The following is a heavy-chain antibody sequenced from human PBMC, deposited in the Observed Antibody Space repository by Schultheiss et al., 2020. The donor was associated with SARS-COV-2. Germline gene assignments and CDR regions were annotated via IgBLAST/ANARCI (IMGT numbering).Heavy chain of an antibody. D-gene: IGHD2-15*01. CDR3: ARGGSLKWAFGY. CDR1: GGSISSSSYY. V-gene: IGHV4-39*02. Sequence: SETLSLTCTVSGGSISSSSYYWSWIRQPPGKGLEWIGEINHSGSTNYNPSLKSRVTISVDTSKNQFSLKLSSVTAADTAVFYCARGGSLKWAFGYWGQGTLVTVSS. J-gene: IGHJ4*02. CDR2: INHSGST.